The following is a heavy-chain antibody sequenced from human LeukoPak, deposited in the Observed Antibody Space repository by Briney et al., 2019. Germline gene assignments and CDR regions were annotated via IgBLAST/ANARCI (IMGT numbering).Heavy chain of an antibody. CDR2: ISYDGTNK. V-gene: IGHV3-30*18. CDR1: GFTFSSYG. D-gene: IGHD3-22*01. CDR3: AKVDYYDSSGYDGMDV. J-gene: IGHJ6*02. Sequence: GGSLSLSCAASGFTFSSYGMHWVRQAPGKGLEWVAVISYDGTNKYYADSVKGRFTISRDNSKNTLYLQMNSLRAEDTAVYYCAKVDYYDSSGYDGMDVWGHGTTVTVSS.